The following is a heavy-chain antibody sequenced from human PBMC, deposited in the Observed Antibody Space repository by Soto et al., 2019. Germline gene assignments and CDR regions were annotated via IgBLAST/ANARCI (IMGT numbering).Heavy chain of an antibody. CDR2: INAGNGNT. CDR3: ARATYGHLRYYYYGMDV. CDR1: GYTFTSYA. J-gene: IGHJ6*02. Sequence: ASVKVSCKASGYTFTSYAMHWVRQAPGQRLEWMGWINAGNGNTKYSQKFQGRVTITRDTSASTAYMELSSLRSEDTAVYYCARATYGHLRYYYYGMDVWGQGTTVTVSS. D-gene: IGHD4-17*01. V-gene: IGHV1-3*01.